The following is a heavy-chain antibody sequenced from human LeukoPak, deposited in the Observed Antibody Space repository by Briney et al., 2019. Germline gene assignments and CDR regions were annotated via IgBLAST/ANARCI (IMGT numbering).Heavy chain of an antibody. CDR1: GGSISYY. J-gene: IGHJ4*02. V-gene: IGHV4-59*08. CDR2: VFYTGST. D-gene: IGHD7-27*01. CDR3: ARHADKTGFYFDS. Sequence: SETLSLTCTVSGGSISYYWSWIRQPPGEGLEWIGYVFYTGSTNYNPSLKSRVTISMDRSENQFSLNLTSVTAADTAVYYCARHADKTGFYFDSSGQGALVTVSS.